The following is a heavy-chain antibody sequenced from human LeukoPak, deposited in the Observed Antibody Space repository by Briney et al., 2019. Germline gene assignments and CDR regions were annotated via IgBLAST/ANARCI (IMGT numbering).Heavy chain of an antibody. J-gene: IGHJ6*03. CDR3: ARDRTAVAAYMDV. V-gene: IGHV4-59*01. CDR1: GGSISSYY. Sequence: PSETLSLTCTVSGGSISSYYWSWIRQPPGKGLEWIGYIYYSGSTNYNPSLKSRVTISVDTSKNQFSLKLSSVTAADTAVYYCARDRTAVAAYMDVWGKGTTVTVSS. D-gene: IGHD6-19*01. CDR2: IYYSGST.